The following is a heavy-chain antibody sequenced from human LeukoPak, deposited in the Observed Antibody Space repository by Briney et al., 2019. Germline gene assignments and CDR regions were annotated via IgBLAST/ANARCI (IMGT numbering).Heavy chain of an antibody. V-gene: IGHV3-33*01. CDR3: ATDRGSSPFDY. J-gene: IGHJ4*02. CDR1: GFTFSNYG. D-gene: IGHD6-6*01. Sequence: PGRSLTLSCAAAGFTFSNYGMHWVRQTQGKGLEWVAVIWSDGSTKKYADSVKGRFTISRDNSKNTLYLQMNSLRAEDTAVYYCATDRGSSPFDYWGQGTLVTVSS. CDR2: IWSDGSTK.